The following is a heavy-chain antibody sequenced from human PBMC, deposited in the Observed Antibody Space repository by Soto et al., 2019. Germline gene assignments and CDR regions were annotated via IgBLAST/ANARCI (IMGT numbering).Heavy chain of an antibody. Sequence: ASVKVSCKASGFTFTSSAMQWVRQARGQRLEWIGWIVVGSGNTNYAQKFQERVTITRDMSTSTAYMELSSLRSEDTAVYYCAADTSKYCSGGSCYPRRYYYYYGMDVWG. D-gene: IGHD2-15*01. CDR2: IVVGSGNT. CDR3: AADTSKYCSGGSCYPRRYYYYYGMDV. CDR1: GFTFTSSA. V-gene: IGHV1-58*02. J-gene: IGHJ6*02.